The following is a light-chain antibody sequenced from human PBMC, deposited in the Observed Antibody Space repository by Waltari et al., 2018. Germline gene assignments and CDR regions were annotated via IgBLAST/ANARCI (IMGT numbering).Light chain of an antibody. V-gene: IGLV2-14*03. CDR2: DVT. J-gene: IGLJ2*01. Sequence: QSALTQPASVSGSPGQSITISCTGTNRDVGGYNQVSWYQYLPGKAPKLLIYDVTKRPSGVSDRFSGSRSGATASRTISGLQAEDEADYYCTSFTYRTTLVFGGGTKLAVL. CDR3: TSFTYRTTLV. CDR1: NRDVGGYNQ.